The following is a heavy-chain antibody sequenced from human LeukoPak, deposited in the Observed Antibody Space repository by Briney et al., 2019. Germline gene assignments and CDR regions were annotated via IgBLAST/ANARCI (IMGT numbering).Heavy chain of an antibody. Sequence: SETLSLTXTVSGGSISSSSYYWGWIRQPPGKGLEWIGSIYYSGSTYYNPSLKSRVTISVDTSKNQFSLKLSSMTAADTAVYYCARIRLGYSSGWYPWDYWGQGTLVTVSS. D-gene: IGHD6-19*01. CDR1: GGSISSSSYY. CDR3: ARIRLGYSSGWYPWDY. V-gene: IGHV4-39*01. CDR2: IYYSGST. J-gene: IGHJ4*02.